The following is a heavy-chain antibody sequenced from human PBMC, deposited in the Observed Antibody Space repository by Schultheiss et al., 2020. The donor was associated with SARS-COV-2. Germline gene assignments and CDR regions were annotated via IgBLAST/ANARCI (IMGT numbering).Heavy chain of an antibody. J-gene: IGHJ6*02. CDR2: IIPIFGTA. CDR3: ARDRRIQLWLTYYGMDV. D-gene: IGHD5-18*01. CDR1: GGTFSSYA. Sequence: SVKVSCKASGGTFSSYAISWVRQAPGQGLEWMGGIIPIFGTANYAQKFQGRVTITADESTSTAYMELSSLRSEDTAVYYCARDRRIQLWLTYYGMDVWGQGTTVTVSS. V-gene: IGHV1-69*13.